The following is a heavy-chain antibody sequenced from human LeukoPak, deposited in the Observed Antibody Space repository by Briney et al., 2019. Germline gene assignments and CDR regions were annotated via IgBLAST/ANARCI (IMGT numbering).Heavy chain of an antibody. CDR2: ISWNSGSI. V-gene: IGHV3-9*01. J-gene: IGHJ4*02. D-gene: IGHD7-27*01. CDR3: ARDPTTGELDY. CDR1: GFTFDDYA. Sequence: GGSLRLSCAASGFTFDDYAMHWVRQAPGKGLEWVSGISWNSGSIGYADSVKGRFTISRDNSKNTLYLQMNSLRAEDTAVYYCARDPTTGELDYWGQGTLVTVSS.